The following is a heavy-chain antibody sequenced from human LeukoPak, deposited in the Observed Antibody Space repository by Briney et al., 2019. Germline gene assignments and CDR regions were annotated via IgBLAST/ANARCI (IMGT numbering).Heavy chain of an antibody. V-gene: IGHV3-48*03. Sequence: GGSLRLSCAASGFTFSSYEMNWVRQAPGKGLEWVSYISSSGSTIYYADSVKGRFTISRDNAKNSLYLQMNSLRADDTAVYCCASVTSSWFYFDYWGQGTLVTVSS. CDR1: GFTFSSYE. D-gene: IGHD6-13*01. CDR2: ISSSGSTI. J-gene: IGHJ4*02. CDR3: ASVTSSWFYFDY.